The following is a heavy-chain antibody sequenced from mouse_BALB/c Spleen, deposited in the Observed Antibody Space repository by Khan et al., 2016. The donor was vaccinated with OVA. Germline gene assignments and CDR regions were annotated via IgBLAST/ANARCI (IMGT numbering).Heavy chain of an antibody. CDR2: IWGDGST. CDR1: GFSLTGYG. J-gene: IGHJ4*01. CDR3: ARAYYGNYREAMDY. Sequence: QVQLKESGPGLVAPSQSLSITCTVSGFSLTGYGVNWVRQPPGKGLEWLGMIWGDGSTDYNSALKPRLSISKDNSKSQVFLKMNSLQTDDTAMYYCARAYYGNYREAMDYWGQGTSVTVSS. D-gene: IGHD2-10*01. V-gene: IGHV2-6-7*01.